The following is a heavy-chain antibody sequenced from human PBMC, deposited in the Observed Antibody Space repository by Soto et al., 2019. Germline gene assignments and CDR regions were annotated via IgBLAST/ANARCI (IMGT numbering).Heavy chain of an antibody. CDR2: ILYSGST. J-gene: IGHJ6*03. V-gene: IGHV4-39*01. D-gene: IGHD6-13*01. CDR3: ARHPIAARTGHYYYYYYMDV. CDR1: AGSISSGGYY. Sequence: SETLSLTCTVSAGSISSGGYYWSWIRQHPGKGLEWIGYILYSGSTYYNPSLKSRVTISVDTSKNQFSLKLSSVTAADTAVYYCARHPIAARTGHYYYYYYMDVWGKGTTVTVSS.